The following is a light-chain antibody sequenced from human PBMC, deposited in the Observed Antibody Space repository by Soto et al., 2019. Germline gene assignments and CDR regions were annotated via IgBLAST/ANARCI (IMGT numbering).Light chain of an antibody. CDR1: SSDVGDYNY. Sequence: QSVRTQPASVSGSPGQSITISCTGTSSDVGDYNYVSWYQQHRGKAPKLIIYEVSNRASGVFHRFSGSKSGNTASLTISGLQPEDEADYYCSSYGSTDTLFVFGTGTKVTVL. J-gene: IGLJ1*01. CDR3: SSYGSTDTLFV. CDR2: EVS. V-gene: IGLV2-14*01.